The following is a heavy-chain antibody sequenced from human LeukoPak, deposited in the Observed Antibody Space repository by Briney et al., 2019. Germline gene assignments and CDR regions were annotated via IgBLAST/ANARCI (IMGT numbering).Heavy chain of an antibody. V-gene: IGHV1-69*05. D-gene: IGHD3-10*01. CDR2: IIPIFGTA. CDR3: ARGRPGELLWLYFRR. Sequence: SVTVSCKASGCTFSSYAISWLRQAPGQGLEWMGGIIPIFGTANHAQKFQGRVTITTDESTSTAYMELSLLISEQKAVYSCARGRPGELLWLYFRRGGQGTLVTVSS. J-gene: IGHJ1*01. CDR1: GCTFSSYA.